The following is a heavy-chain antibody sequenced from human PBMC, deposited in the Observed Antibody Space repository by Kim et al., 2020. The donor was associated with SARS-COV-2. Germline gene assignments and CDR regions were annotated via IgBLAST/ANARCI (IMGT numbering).Heavy chain of an antibody. CDR1: GFTFSSYA. Sequence: GGSLRLSCAASGFTFSSYAMSWVRQAPGKGLEWVSVIYSGGSSTYYADSVKGRFTISRDNSKNTLYLQMNSLRAEDTAVYYCALFWSGSADYWGQGTLVTVSS. CDR2: IYSGGSST. V-gene: IGHV3-23*03. CDR3: ALFWSGSADY. J-gene: IGHJ4*02. D-gene: IGHD3-3*01.